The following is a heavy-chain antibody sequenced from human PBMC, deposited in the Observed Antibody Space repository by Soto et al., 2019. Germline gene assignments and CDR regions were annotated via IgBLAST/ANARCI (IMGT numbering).Heavy chain of an antibody. J-gene: IGHJ6*02. V-gene: IGHV3-49*03. CDR2: IRSKAYGGTT. CDR1: GFTFGDYA. D-gene: IGHD4-4*01. CDR3: TRYYSNYASVYYGMDV. Sequence: GGSLRLSCTASGFTFGDYAMSWFRQAPGKGLEWVGFIRSKAYGGTTEYAASVKGRFTISRDDSKSIAYLQMNSLKTEDTAVYYCTRYYSNYASVYYGMDVWGQGTTVTVSS.